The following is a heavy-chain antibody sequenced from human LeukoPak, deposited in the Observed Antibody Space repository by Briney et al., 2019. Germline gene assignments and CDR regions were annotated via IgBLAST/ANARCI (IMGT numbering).Heavy chain of an antibody. Sequence: ASVKVSCKASGYTFTSYAMNWVRQAPGQGLEWMGWINTNTGNPTYAQGFTGRFVFSLDTSVSTAYLQISSLKAEDTAVYYCARPLDSSGWYYFDYWGQGTLVTVSS. J-gene: IGHJ4*02. D-gene: IGHD6-19*01. CDR3: ARPLDSSGWYYFDY. CDR2: INTNTGNP. V-gene: IGHV7-4-1*02. CDR1: GYTFTSYA.